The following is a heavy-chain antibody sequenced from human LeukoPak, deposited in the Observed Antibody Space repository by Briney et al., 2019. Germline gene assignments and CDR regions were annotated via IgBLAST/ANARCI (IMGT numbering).Heavy chain of an antibody. J-gene: IGHJ6*03. CDR1: GFSFSTYY. Sequence: NPGGSLRLSCAASGFSFSTYYMIWIRQAPGKGLEWVSYITSRGTSTYYADSVKGRFTISRDNAENSLYLHLNSLTAEDTAVYYCARDRGDCSNGVCKPYYMDVWGRGTTVTVSS. CDR2: ITSRGTST. CDR3: ARDRGDCSNGVCKPYYMDV. D-gene: IGHD2-8*01. V-gene: IGHV3-11*04.